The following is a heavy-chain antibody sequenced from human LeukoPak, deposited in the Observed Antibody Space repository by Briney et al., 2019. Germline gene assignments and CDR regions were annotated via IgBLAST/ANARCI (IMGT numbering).Heavy chain of an antibody. V-gene: IGHV3-30-3*01. CDR2: ISYDGSNK. CDR3: ARYTAQYYFDY. J-gene: IGHJ4*02. CDR1: GFTLSSYA. D-gene: IGHD2-21*02. Sequence: PGGSLRLSCAASGFTLSSYAMHWVRQAPGKGLEWVAVISYDGSNKYYADSVKGRFTISRDNSKNTLYLQMNGLRAEDTAVYYCARYTAQYYFDYWGQGTLVTVSS.